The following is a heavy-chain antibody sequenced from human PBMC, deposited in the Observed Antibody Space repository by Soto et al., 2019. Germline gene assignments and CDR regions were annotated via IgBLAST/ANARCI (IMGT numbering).Heavy chain of an antibody. CDR3: ARLTIRYNWNWGGWFDP. V-gene: IGHV3-21*01. J-gene: IGHJ5*02. Sequence: GGSLRLSCAASGFTFSSYDMSWVRQAPGKGLEWVSSISRSTSYMYYADAVKGRFTTSRDNAKNSLYLQMNGLRAEDTGVYYCARLTIRYNWNWGGWFDPWGQGTLVTVSS. CDR1: GFTFSSYD. CDR2: ISRSTSYM. D-gene: IGHD1-7*01.